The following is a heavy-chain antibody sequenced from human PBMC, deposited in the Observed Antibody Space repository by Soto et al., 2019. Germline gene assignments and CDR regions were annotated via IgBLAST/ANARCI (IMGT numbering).Heavy chain of an antibody. CDR3: ARAGVDGYNRENYYYYGMDV. V-gene: IGHV1-18*01. Sequence: ASVKVSCKASGYTFTSYGISWVRQAPGQGLEWMGWISAYNGNTNYAQKLQGRVTMTTDTSTSTAYMELRSLRSDDTAVYYCARAGVDGYNRENYYYYGMDVWGQGTTVTVSS. CDR2: ISAYNGNT. CDR1: GYTFTSYG. J-gene: IGHJ6*02. D-gene: IGHD5-12*01.